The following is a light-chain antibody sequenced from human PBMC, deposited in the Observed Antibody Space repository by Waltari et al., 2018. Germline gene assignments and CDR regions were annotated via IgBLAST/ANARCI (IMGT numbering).Light chain of an antibody. J-gene: IGKJ2*01. CDR2: DAS. CDR1: QSISSW. Sequence: DIQMTQSPSTLSASVGDRVTITCRASQSISSWLAWYQQKPGKAPKLLIYDASSLESGVPSRFSGSGSGSEFTLTISSLQPDEFATYYCQQYNSYSHTFGQGTKLEIK. V-gene: IGKV1-5*01. CDR3: QQYNSYSHT.